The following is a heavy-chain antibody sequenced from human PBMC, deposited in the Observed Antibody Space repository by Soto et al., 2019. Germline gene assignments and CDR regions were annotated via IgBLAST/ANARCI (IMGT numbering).Heavy chain of an antibody. Sequence: GGSLRLSCVASGLSVENYAMDLARQAPGKGLEWVSGISANGDTIDYADSVKGRFTISRDNAKNSLFLQMNSLRPEDTALYYCAKDMKWGGMTTIHYFDSWGQGTQVTVSS. J-gene: IGHJ4*02. CDR2: ISANGDTI. CDR1: GLSVENYA. V-gene: IGHV3-9*01. D-gene: IGHD4-17*01. CDR3: AKDMKWGGMTTIHYFDS.